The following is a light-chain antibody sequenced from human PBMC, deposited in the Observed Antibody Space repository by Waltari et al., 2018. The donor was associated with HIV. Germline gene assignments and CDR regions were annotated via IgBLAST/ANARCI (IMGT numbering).Light chain of an antibody. J-gene: IGLJ1*01. CDR2: DVS. CDR3: CSYAGSSFYV. V-gene: IGLV2-11*01. Sequence: QSALTQPRSVSGSPGQSVTISCTGTSSDVGGYNYVSWYQQHPGKAPKLMIYDVSKRPSGVPDRFSGSKSGNTASLTISGLLAEDEADYYCCSYAGSSFYVFGTGTKVTVL. CDR1: SSDVGGYNY.